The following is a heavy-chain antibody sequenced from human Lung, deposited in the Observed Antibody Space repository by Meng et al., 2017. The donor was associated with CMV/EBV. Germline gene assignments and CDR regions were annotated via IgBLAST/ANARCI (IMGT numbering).Heavy chain of an antibody. CDR2: IKQDGSEK. CDR1: GFTFSSFR. D-gene: IGHD1-26*01. J-gene: IGHJ4*02. Sequence: GGPWRSSVAALGFTFSSFRWNGARQVPGKGLEWVANIKQDGSEKYYVDSVKGRFSISRNNAKNSLYLQMNSLRAEDTAVYYCARDPSGGSYHFDYWGQGTLVTVSS. CDR3: ARDPSGGSYHFDY. V-gene: IGHV3-7*01.